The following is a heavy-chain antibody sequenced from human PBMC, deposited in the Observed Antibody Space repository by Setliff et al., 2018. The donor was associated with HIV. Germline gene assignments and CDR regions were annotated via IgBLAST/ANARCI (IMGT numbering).Heavy chain of an antibody. J-gene: IGHJ4*02. CDR2: IYNSGYT. CDR3: ARHTVGAFDY. V-gene: IGHV4-61*09. D-gene: IGHD1-26*01. Sequence: KPSETLSLTCTVSGGSISSGSYYWSWIRQPAGKGLEWIGYIYNSGYTNYKPSLKSRVTISVDTSKNQFSLKLSSVTAADTAVYYCARHTVGAFDYWGQGTLVTVSS. CDR1: GGSISSGSYY.